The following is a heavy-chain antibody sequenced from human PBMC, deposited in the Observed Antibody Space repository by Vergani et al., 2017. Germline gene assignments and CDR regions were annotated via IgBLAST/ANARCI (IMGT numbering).Heavy chain of an antibody. J-gene: IGHJ6*02. Sequence: DVDLVESGGGFVQPGGSRRLSCAASGFSFRTFSMFWVRQPPGKGLAWVSKISPDGRTTEYADSVRGRFTISRDNANSMLYLQMNSLRAEDTAVYYCATDVAYCGGDCSYYYYYGMDVWGQGTTVTVSS. V-gene: IGHV3-74*03. CDR2: ISPDGRTT. D-gene: IGHD2-21*02. CDR3: ATDVAYCGGDCSYYYYYGMDV. CDR1: GFSFRTFS.